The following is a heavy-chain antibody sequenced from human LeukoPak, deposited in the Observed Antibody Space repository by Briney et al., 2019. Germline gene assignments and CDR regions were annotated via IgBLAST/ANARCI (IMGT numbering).Heavy chain of an antibody. V-gene: IGHV3-23*01. D-gene: IGHD2-2*01. Sequence: GGSLRLSCAGSGFTYRPYAMSWVRQAPGKGLEWVSAISGSGGSTYYADSVKGRFTISRDNSKNTLYLQMNSLRAEDTAVYYCAKAYCSSTSCFYYFDYWGQGTLVTVSS. CDR3: AKAYCSSTSCFYYFDY. CDR1: GFTYRPYA. CDR2: ISGSGGST. J-gene: IGHJ4*02.